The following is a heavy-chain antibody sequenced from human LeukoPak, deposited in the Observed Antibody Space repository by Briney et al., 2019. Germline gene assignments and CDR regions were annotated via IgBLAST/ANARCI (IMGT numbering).Heavy chain of an antibody. J-gene: IGHJ3*02. CDR1: GFTFSNYW. CDR3: ASQGIVVATGGAFDI. D-gene: IGHD2-21*01. V-gene: IGHV3-53*01. CDR2: IYSGGST. Sequence: GGSLRLSCAASGFTFSNYWMSWVRQDPGKGLEWVSVIYSGGSTYYADSVKGRFTISRDKSKNTLYLQMNSLRAEDTAVYYCASQGIVVATGGAFDIWGQGTMVTASS.